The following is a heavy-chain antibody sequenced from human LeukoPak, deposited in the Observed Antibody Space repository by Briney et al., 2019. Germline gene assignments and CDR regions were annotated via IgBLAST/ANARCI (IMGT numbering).Heavy chain of an antibody. V-gene: IGHV6-1*01. CDR1: GDSFSTSGVA. D-gene: IGHD6-25*01. CDR2: TYYTSKWNT. J-gene: IGHJ3*01. CDR3: ARGRASAFDV. Sequence: PSQTLSLTCAISGDSFSTSGVAWNWVRQSPSRGLEWLGRTYYTSKWNTDYAVSVKSRIVVNPDTSKSQFSLQLNSVISEDTAVYYCARGRASAFDVWGQGTMVTVSS.